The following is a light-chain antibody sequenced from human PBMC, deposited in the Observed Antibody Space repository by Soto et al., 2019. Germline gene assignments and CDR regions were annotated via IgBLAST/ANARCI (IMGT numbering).Light chain of an antibody. V-gene: IGKV3-20*01. CDR3: QQYGSSPRT. CDR1: QSVSSSY. Sequence: EIVLTQSPGTLSLSPGERATLSCRASQSVSSSYLAWYQQKPGQAPRLLIYGASLRATGIPDRFSGSGSGTGFTLTISRLEPEVFAVYYCQQYGSSPRTFGQGTKVEIK. CDR2: GAS. J-gene: IGKJ1*01.